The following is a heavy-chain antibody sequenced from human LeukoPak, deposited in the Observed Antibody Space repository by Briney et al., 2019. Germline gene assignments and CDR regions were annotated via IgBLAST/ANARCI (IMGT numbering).Heavy chain of an antibody. CDR3: ARGAYYDYVWGSLYLYYYYYMDV. V-gene: IGHV4-61*02. Sequence: PSQTLSLTCTVSGDSISSGDYYWSWIRQPAGKGLEWIGRISSSGSTNYNPSLKSRVTISVDTSKNQFSLKLSSVTAADTAVYYCARGAYYDYVWGSLYLYYYYYMDVWGKGTTVTISS. D-gene: IGHD3-16*01. CDR1: GDSISSGDYY. CDR2: ISSSGST. J-gene: IGHJ6*03.